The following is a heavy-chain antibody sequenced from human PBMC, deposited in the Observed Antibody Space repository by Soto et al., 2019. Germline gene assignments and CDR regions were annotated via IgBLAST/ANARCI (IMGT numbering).Heavy chain of an antibody. CDR3: ARATESGRFTIFDY. CDR2: IGTAGDT. D-gene: IGHD3-10*01. J-gene: IGHJ4*02. CDR1: GFTFSSYD. V-gene: IGHV3-13*01. Sequence: GGSLRLSCAASGFTFSSYDMHWVRQATGKGLEWVSAIGTAGDTYYPGSVKGRFTISRENAKNSLYLQMNSLRAGDTAVYYCARATESGRFTIFDYWGQGTLVTVSS.